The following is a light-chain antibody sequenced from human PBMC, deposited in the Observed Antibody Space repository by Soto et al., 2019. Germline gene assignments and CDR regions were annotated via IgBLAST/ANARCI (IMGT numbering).Light chain of an antibody. J-gene: IGLJ2*01. CDR2: DVN. V-gene: IGLV2-14*03. CDR3: TSCITSTTMI. Sequence: QSVLTQPASVSGSPGQSITISCTGTSSDIGAYNFVSWYQQHPGKAPKLMLYDVNIRPSGVSNRFSGSKSGNTASLTISRLHAEDEADYYCTSCITSTTMIFGGGTKLTVL. CDR1: SSDIGAYNF.